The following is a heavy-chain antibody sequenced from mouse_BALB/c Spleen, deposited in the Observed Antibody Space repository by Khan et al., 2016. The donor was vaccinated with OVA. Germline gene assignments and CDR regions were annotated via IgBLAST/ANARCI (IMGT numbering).Heavy chain of an antibody. D-gene: IGHD1-1*01. V-gene: IGHV3-8*02. CDR2: ISYSGNT. J-gene: IGHJ3*01. CDR1: GDSITSGY. CDR3: ACELRGFTY. Sequence: VQLKQSGPSLVKPSQTLSLTCSVTGDSITSGYWNWIRKFPGNKLEYMGYISYSGNTYYNPSLKSRISITRDTSKSQYYLQLNSVTTEDTATYYCACELRGFTYWGQGTLVTVSA.